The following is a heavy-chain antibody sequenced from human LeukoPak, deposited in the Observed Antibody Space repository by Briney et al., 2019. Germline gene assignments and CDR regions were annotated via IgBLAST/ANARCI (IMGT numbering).Heavy chain of an antibody. J-gene: IGHJ4*02. Sequence: GGSLRLSCAASGVTFSTNNMHWVRQAQAKGLEWVAVIWYDGSNKYYADSVKGRFTISRDNSKNTVYLQMSSLRAGDTAIYYCAREAASSSGWYLDYWGQGTLVTVS. D-gene: IGHD6-19*01. CDR2: IWYDGSNK. V-gene: IGHV3-33*08. CDR3: AREAASSSGWYLDY. CDR1: GVTFSTNN.